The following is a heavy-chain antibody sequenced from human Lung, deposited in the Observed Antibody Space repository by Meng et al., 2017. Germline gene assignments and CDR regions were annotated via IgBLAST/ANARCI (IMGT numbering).Heavy chain of an antibody. CDR1: GYPFTAYY. J-gene: IGHJ4*02. CDR3: VRDENISLGKLFGDY. CDR2: IIPNSGDT. Sequence: VQRVQLGGEVKEPGASVKVSCKPSGYPFTAYYIPWVPQAPGQGSEWMGHIIPNSGDTLYAPKFQGRVSMTADTSIGTAYVELSGLRSDDTAIYYCVRDENISLGKLFGDYWGQGTLVTVSS. V-gene: IGHV1-2*06. D-gene: IGHD2-21*01.